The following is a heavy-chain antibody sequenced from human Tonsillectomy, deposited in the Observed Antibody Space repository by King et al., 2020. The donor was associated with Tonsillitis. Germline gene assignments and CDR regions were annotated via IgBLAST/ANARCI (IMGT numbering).Heavy chain of an antibody. CDR2: ISAYNGNT. J-gene: IGHJ4*02. V-gene: IGHV1-18*01. CDR1: GYTFTSYG. CDR3: ARVTYYYDSSGYYFEYYFDY. D-gene: IGHD3-22*01. Sequence: QLVQSGAEVKKPGASVKVSCKASGYTFTSYGISWVRQAPGQGLEWMGWISAYNGNTNYAQKLQGRVTMTTDTSTSTAYMELRSLRSDDTAVYYCARVTYYYDSSGYYFEYYFDYWGQGTLVTVSS.